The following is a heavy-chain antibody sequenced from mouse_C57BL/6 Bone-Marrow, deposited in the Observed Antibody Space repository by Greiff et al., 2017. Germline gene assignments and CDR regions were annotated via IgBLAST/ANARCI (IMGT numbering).Heavy chain of an antibody. CDR2: LHPNSGST. V-gene: IGHV1-19*01. D-gene: IGHD2-4*01. Sequence: EVKLMESGPVLVKPGASVKMSCKASGYTFTDYYMNWVKQSNGKSLEWIGMLHPNSGSTNYNEKFKSKATLTVDKSSSTAYMQLSSLTSEDSAVYYCARGIYYDYDVDYWGQGTTLTVSS. CDR3: ARGIYYDYDVDY. J-gene: IGHJ2*01. CDR1: GYTFTDYY.